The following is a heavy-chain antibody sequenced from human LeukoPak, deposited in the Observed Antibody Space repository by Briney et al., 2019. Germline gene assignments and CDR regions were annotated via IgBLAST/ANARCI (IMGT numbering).Heavy chain of an antibody. CDR2: IYYSGST. CDR3: AREIKDTYYDFWSGYPDAFDI. V-gene: IGHV4-39*07. CDR1: GGSISSSSYY. J-gene: IGHJ3*02. Sequence: SETLSLTRTVSGGSISSSSYYWGWIRQPPGKGLEWIGSIYYSGSTYYNPSLKSRVTISVDTSKNQFSLKLSSVTAADTAVYYCAREIKDTYYDFWSGYPDAFDIWGQGTMVTVSS. D-gene: IGHD3-3*01.